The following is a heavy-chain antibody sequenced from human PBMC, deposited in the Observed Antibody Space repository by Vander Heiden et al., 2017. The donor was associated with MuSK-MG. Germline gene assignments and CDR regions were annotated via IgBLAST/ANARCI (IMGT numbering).Heavy chain of an antibody. CDR1: GGSIRSGSYY. J-gene: IGHJ4*02. CDR3: ARGSSGSNFYD. D-gene: IGHD1-26*01. V-gene: IGHV4-61*02. Sequence: QVQLQESGPGLVKPSQTLSLTCTVSGGSIRSGSYYWTWIRQPAGKGLEWIGRIDTSRSTQYNPSLSSRVTMSVDTSKNQFSLNLSSVTAADTAVYYCARGSSGSNFYDWGQGTLVTVSS. CDR2: IDTSRST.